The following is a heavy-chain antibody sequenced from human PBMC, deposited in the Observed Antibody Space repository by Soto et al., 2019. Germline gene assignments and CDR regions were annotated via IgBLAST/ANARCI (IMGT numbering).Heavy chain of an antibody. CDR1: GYSFTSYW. CDR2: IDPSDSYT. CDR3: AVYYYYDRSGPLGDWFDP. D-gene: IGHD3-22*01. J-gene: IGHJ5*02. V-gene: IGHV5-10-1*01. Sequence: GESLKISCKGSGYSFTSYWISWVRQMPGKGLEWMGRIDPSDSYTNYSPSFQGHVTISADKSISTAYLQWSSLKASDTAMYYCAVYYYYDRSGPLGDWFDPWRQGTLVTVSS.